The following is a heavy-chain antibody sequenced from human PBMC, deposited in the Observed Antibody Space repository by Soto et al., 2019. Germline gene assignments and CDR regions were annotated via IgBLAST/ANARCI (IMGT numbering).Heavy chain of an antibody. J-gene: IGHJ4*02. CDR1: GGSISSGGYY. CDR3: ARVYRTGVIGQYFDN. D-gene: IGHD3-16*02. CDR2: THCSGTA. Sequence: QVQLQESGPGLVKPSQTLSLTCTVSGGSISSGGYYWSWIRQHPGKGLEWIGYTHCSGTAYYNPSLTSRVSISVDTSKNQFSLMLSSVTAADTAVYYCARVYRTGVIGQYFDNWGQGTRVTVSS. V-gene: IGHV4-31*03.